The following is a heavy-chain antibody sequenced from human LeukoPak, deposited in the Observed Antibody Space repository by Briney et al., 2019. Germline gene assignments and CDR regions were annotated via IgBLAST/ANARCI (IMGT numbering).Heavy chain of an antibody. D-gene: IGHD5-24*01. V-gene: IGHV3-74*01. CDR1: GFTFSSHW. Sequence: GGSLRLSCAASGFTFSSHWMHWVRQAPGKGLVWVSCVNGDGTSTTYADSVKGRFIISRDNAKNTVYLQMNSPRAEDTALYYCTRDRAMASDYWGQGTLVTVSS. CDR3: TRDRAMASDY. J-gene: IGHJ4*02. CDR2: VNGDGTST.